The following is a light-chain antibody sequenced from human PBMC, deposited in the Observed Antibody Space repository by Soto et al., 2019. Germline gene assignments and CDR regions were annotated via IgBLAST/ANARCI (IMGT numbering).Light chain of an antibody. Sequence: EIVLTQSPRTLSLSPGERATLSCRASQSVSSKYLAWYQQKPGQAPRVLIYGTSIRASGVPERFSGGGSGTDFTLTINRLEHEDFAVYYCQQYGSSLFTVGPGTKVDIK. CDR2: GTS. CDR1: QSVSSKY. J-gene: IGKJ3*01. V-gene: IGKV3-20*01. CDR3: QQYGSSLFT.